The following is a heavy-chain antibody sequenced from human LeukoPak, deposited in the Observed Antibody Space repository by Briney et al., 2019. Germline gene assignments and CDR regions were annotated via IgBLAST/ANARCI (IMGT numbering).Heavy chain of an antibody. CDR3: TRDPIAVAGTAIDY. CDR1: GFTFGDYA. CDR2: IRSKAYGGTT. J-gene: IGHJ4*02. D-gene: IGHD6-19*01. Sequence: GGSLRRSCTASGFTFGDYAMSWVRQAPGKGLEWVGFIRSKAYGGTTEYAASVKGRFTISRDDSKSIAYLQMNSLKTEDTAVYYCTRDPIAVAGTAIDYWGQGTLVTVSS. V-gene: IGHV3-49*04.